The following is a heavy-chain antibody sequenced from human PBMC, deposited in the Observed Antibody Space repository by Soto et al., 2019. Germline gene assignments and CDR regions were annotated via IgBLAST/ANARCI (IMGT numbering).Heavy chain of an antibody. Sequence: QVHLVQSGAEVKKPGASVKVSCKASRDTFTGYYMHWVRQAPGQGLEWMGWINPNSGGPNYAQKFQGRVTMTRDTSISTVYMELSRLRSDDTAVYYCARARFPDAFAIWGQGTMVTVSS. CDR3: ARARFPDAFAI. D-gene: IGHD2-21*01. J-gene: IGHJ3*02. CDR2: INPNSGGP. CDR1: RDTFTGYY. V-gene: IGHV1-2*02.